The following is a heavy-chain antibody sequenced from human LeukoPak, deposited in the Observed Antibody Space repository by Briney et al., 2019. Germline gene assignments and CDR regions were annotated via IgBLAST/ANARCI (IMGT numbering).Heavy chain of an antibody. V-gene: IGHV3-21*01. CDR2: ISSSSSYM. Sequence: GGSLRLSCAASGFTFSSYSMNWVRQAPGKGLEWVSSISSSSSYMYYADSVKGRFTISRDNAKNSLYLQMNSLRAEDTAVYYCEVGVVKDAFDIWGQGTMVTVSS. CDR3: EVGVVKDAFDI. J-gene: IGHJ3*02. D-gene: IGHD3-3*01. CDR1: GFTFSSYS.